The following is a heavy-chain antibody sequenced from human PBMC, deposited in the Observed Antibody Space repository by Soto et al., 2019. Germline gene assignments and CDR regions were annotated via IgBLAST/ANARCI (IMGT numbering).Heavy chain of an antibody. D-gene: IGHD3-16*02. J-gene: IGHJ5*02. CDR2: IWYDGSNK. V-gene: IGHV3-33*01. Sequence: GGSLRLSCAASGFTFSSYGMHWVRQAPGKGLEWVVVIWYDGSNKYYAASVKGRFTITRDKSKNTLYLQMNNLRAEDTAVYYCARGSDYVWGSYRYHNWFDPWGQGTLVTDSA. CDR1: GFTFSSYG. CDR3: ARGSDYVWGSYRYHNWFDP.